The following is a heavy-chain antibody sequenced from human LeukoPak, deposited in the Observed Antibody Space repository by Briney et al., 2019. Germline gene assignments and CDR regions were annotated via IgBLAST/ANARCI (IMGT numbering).Heavy chain of an antibody. V-gene: IGHV3-53*01. Sequence: GGSLRLSCEASGFSVSSTYMTWVRQAPGQGLEWVSVLYSGGYANYTGSVEGRFSISRDDSKNTLYLQMNSLRADDTALYYCARAYGNNGMDVWGQGTTVTVSS. J-gene: IGHJ6*02. D-gene: IGHD4-23*01. CDR1: GFSVSSTY. CDR2: LYSGGYA. CDR3: ARAYGNNGMDV.